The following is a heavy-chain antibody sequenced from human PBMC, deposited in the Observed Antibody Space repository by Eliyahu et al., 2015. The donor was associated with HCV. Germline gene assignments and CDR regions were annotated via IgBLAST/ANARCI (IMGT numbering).Heavy chain of an antibody. CDR3: ARVGYYYYYGMDV. J-gene: IGHJ6*02. Sequence: EVQLVESGGGLVQPGGSLRLSCAAXGFXFSSYWMHWARQAPGKGLVWVSRINSDGSSTSYADSVKGRFTISRDNAKNTLYLQMNSLRAEDTAVYYCARVGYYYYYGMDVWGQGTTVTVSS. CDR1: GFXFSSYW. V-gene: IGHV3-74*01. CDR2: INSDGSST.